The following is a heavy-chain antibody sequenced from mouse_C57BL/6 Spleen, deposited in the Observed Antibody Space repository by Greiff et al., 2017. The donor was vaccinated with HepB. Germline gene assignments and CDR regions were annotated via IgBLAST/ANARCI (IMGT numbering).Heavy chain of an antibody. CDR3: ARGSNYGDYYAMDY. V-gene: IGHV1-55*01. D-gene: IGHD2-5*01. CDR2: IYPGSGST. J-gene: IGHJ4*01. Sequence: QVQLQQPGAELVKPGASVKMSCKASGYTFTSYWITWVKQRPGQGLEWIGDIYPGSGSTNYNEKFKSKATLAVDTSSSTAYMQLSSLTSEDSAVYYCARGSNYGDYYAMDYWGQGTSVTVSS. CDR1: GYTFTSYW.